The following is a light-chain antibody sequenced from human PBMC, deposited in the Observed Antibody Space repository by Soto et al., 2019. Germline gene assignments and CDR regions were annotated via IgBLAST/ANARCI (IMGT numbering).Light chain of an antibody. CDR1: RSISIAY. CDR3: QQYGSSPYT. J-gene: IGKJ2*01. Sequence: EIVLTQSPGTVSLSPGERATLSCRASRSISIAYLVWYQQKSGQAPRLLIYGASTRATGIPDRFSASGSGTDFTLTLSRLETEDFAVYYCQQYGSSPYTFGQGTKLEIK. CDR2: GAS. V-gene: IGKV3-20*01.